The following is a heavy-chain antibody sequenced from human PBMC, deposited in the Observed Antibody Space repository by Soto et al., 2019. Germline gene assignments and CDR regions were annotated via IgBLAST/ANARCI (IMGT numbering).Heavy chain of an antibody. J-gene: IGHJ4*02. Sequence: PSETLSLTCSFSGDSVTSHYLTWIRQSPEKGLEWIGYMHYTGFSHYNPSLKSRLTISVDRSKNQFSLQLTSVTAADTAVYYCARLSASSWYVNFDYWGQGTLVTVSS. V-gene: IGHV4-59*02. D-gene: IGHD6-13*01. CDR2: MHYTGFS. CDR3: ARLSASSWYVNFDY. CDR1: GDSVTSHY.